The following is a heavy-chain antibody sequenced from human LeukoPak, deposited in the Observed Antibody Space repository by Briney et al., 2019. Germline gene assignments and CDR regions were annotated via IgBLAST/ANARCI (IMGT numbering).Heavy chain of an antibody. Sequence: SETLSLTCAVYGGSFSGYYWSWISQPPGKGLEWIGNVCANGNTYYNPSLSSRATISVDTSKNHFSLKLTSVTAADTALYYSARLLTTVMTWGQGTLVTVSS. CDR1: GGSFSGYY. CDR2: VCANGNT. J-gene: IGHJ5*02. D-gene: IGHD4-11*01. CDR3: ARLLTTVMT. V-gene: IGHV4-34*01.